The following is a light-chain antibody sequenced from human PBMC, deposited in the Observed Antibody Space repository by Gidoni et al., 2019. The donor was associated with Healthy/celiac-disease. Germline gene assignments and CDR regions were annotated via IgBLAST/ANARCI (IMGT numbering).Light chain of an antibody. CDR2: GAS. CDR3: QQYNNWPPLT. CDR1: QLVSSN. Sequence: DIVMTQSPATLSVSPGERATLSCRASQLVSSNLAWYQQKPGQAPRLLIYGASTRATGIPARYSGSGSWTEFTLTISSLQSEDFAVYYCQQYNNWPPLTFGGGTKVEIQ. V-gene: IGKV3-15*01. J-gene: IGKJ4*01.